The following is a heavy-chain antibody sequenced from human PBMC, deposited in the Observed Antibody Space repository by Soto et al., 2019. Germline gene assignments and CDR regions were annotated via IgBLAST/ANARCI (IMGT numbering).Heavy chain of an antibody. CDR1: GYTFTSYD. CDR2: MNPNSGNT. Sequence: ASVKVSCKASGYTFTSYDINWVRQATGQGLEWMGWMNPNSGNTGYAQKFQGRVTMTRNTSISTAYMELSSLRSEDTAVYYCARVQDATYYYDSSGYQNGYYYYGMDVWGQRTAVTVPS. D-gene: IGHD3-22*01. CDR3: ARVQDATYYYDSSGYQNGYYYYGMDV. J-gene: IGHJ6*02. V-gene: IGHV1-8*01.